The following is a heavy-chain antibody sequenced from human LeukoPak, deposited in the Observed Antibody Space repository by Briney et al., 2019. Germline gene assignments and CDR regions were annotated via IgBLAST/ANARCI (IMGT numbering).Heavy chain of an antibody. D-gene: IGHD4-23*01. V-gene: IGHV3-48*03. CDR3: ARDANGGNLPFDY. Sequence: GGSLRLSCGASGFTFSSYEMNWVRQAPGKGLEWVSYISSGGSAIYYADSVKGRFTISRDNAKNSLYLQMNSLRVEDTAVYYCARDANGGNLPFDYWGQGTPVTVSS. CDR2: ISSGGSAI. J-gene: IGHJ4*02. CDR1: GFTFSSYE.